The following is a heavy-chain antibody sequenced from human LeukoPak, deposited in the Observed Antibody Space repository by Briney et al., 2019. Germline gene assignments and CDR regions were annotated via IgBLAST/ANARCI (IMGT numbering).Heavy chain of an antibody. V-gene: IGHV4-59*01. J-gene: IGHJ3*02. CDR3: ARVSEYGTVDI. CDR1: GGSISSYY. CDR2: IYYSGST. Sequence: SETLSLTCTVSGGSISSYYWSWIRQPPGKGLEWIGYIYYSGSTNYNPSLKSRVTILVDTSKNQFSLKLSSVTAADTAVYYCARVSEYGTVDIWGQGTMVTVSS. D-gene: IGHD6-6*01.